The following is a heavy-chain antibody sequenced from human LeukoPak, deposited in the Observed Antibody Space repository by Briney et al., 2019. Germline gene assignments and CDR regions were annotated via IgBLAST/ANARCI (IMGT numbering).Heavy chain of an antibody. CDR3: ARGAWTAYYFDY. CDR2: ISSSSSYI. J-gene: IGHJ4*02. CDR1: GFTFSSYS. Sequence: GGSLRLSCAASGFTFSSYSMNWVRQAPGKGLEWVSSISSSSSYIYYADSVKGRFTISRDNAKNTLYLQMNSLRAEDTAVYYCARGAWTAYYFDYWGQGTLVTVSS. D-gene: IGHD3/OR15-3a*01. V-gene: IGHV3-21*01.